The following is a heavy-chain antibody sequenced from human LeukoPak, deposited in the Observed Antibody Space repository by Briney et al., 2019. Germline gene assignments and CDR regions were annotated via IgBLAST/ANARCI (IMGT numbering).Heavy chain of an antibody. CDR3: AKREAVAGMSDFDS. D-gene: IGHD6-19*01. CDR1: GFPLNDNG. J-gene: IGHJ4*02. V-gene: IGHV3-30*02. Sequence: GGSLRLSCAASGFPLNDNGMHWVRQAPGKGLEWVAFIQNDGDNEQYIESAKGRFTISRDNAKNTLYLQMDSLRTEDTAVYYCAKREAVAGMSDFDSWGQGTLVTVSS. CDR2: IQNDGDNE.